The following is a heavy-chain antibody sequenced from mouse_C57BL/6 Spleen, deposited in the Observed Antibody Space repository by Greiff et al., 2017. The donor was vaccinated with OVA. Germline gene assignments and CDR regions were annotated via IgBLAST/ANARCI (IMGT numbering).Heavy chain of an antibody. CDR2: IDPSDSYT. J-gene: IGHJ4*01. CDR1: GYTFTSYW. D-gene: IGHD3-2*02. Sequence: QVQLQQPGAELVKPGASVKLSCKASGYTFTSYWMQWVKQRPGQGLEWIGEIDPSDSYTNYNQKFKGKATLTVDTSSSTAYMQLSSLTSEDSAVYYCARWHRLRNYYAMDYWGQGTSVTVSS. V-gene: IGHV1-50*01. CDR3: ARWHRLRNYYAMDY.